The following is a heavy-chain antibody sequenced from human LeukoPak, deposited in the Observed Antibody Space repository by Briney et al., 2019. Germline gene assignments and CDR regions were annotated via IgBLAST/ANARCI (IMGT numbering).Heavy chain of an antibody. V-gene: IGHV3-7*01. CDR2: IKQDGSDK. CDR1: GFRFSDYW. J-gene: IGHJ4*01. Sequence: GGSLRLSCAVSGFRFSDYWMNWVRQAPGKGLEWVASIKQDGSDKSYVDSVKGRFTISRDNAKNSLYLQMSSLRVEDTAVYYCARDGTAAGLYFDLWGQGTLVTVSS. D-gene: IGHD6-13*01. CDR3: ARDGTAAGLYFDL.